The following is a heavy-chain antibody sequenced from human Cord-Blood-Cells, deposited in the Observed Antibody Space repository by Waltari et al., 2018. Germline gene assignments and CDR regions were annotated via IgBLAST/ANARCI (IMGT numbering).Heavy chain of an antibody. CDR1: GFTFSSYG. CDR2: IWYDGSNK. J-gene: IGHJ3*02. D-gene: IGHD1-7*01. CDR3: ARDQGNPNWNYAHDAFDI. V-gene: IGHV3-33*01. Sequence: QVQLVESGGGGVQPGRSLRLSCAASGFTFSSYGMHWVRQAPGKGLEWVAVIWYDGSNKYYADSVKGRFTISRDNSKNTLYLQMNSLRAEDTAVYYCARDQGNPNWNYAHDAFDIWGQGTMVTVSS.